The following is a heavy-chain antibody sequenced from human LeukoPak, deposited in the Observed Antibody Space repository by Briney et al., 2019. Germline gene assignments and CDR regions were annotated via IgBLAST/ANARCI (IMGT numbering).Heavy chain of an antibody. V-gene: IGHV4-39*07. Sequence: SETLSLTCTVSGGSISSSSYYWGWIRQPPGKGLEWIGSIYYSGSTYYNPSLKSRVTISVDTSKNQFSLKLSSVTAADTAVYYCARAQGLSDSWYYHMDVWGKGTTVTVSS. CDR3: ARAQGLSDSWYYHMDV. J-gene: IGHJ6*03. CDR1: GGSISSSSYY. D-gene: IGHD2/OR15-2a*01. CDR2: IYYSGST.